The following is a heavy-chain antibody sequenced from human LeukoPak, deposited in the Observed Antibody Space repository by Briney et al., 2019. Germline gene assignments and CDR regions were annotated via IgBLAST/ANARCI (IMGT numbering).Heavy chain of an antibody. CDR3: TKSPLNQYYFDY. CDR1: VFTFSQYA. Sequence: GGSLRLSCAASVFTFSQYAMHWVRQAPGTGLEWVAVISFDGTNKFYADSVKGRFTISRDNSENALYLQMNSLKTEDTAVYYCTKSPLNQYYFDYWGQGTLVTVSS. V-gene: IGHV3-30*18. CDR2: ISFDGTNK. J-gene: IGHJ4*02.